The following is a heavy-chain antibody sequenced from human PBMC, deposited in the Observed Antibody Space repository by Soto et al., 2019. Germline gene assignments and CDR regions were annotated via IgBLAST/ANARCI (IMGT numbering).Heavy chain of an antibody. J-gene: IGHJ4*02. D-gene: IGHD2-2*01. V-gene: IGHV1-46*01. CDR2: IDAHNGNT. Sequence: ASVKVSCKAAGYIFTSYYIHWVRQAPGEGLEWMGMIDAHNGNTNDAQKFRARVTMTRDTSTSTVYMELSSLRSEDTTVYYFARQKPRTSSVFDYCGQGTLVTVSS. CDR1: GYIFTSYY. CDR3: ARQKPRTSSVFDY.